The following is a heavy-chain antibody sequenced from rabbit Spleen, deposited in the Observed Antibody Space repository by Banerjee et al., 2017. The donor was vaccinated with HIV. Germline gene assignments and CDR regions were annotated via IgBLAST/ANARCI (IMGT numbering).Heavy chain of an antibody. Sequence: QSLEESGGDLVKPGASLTLTCIASGVSFSGNSYMCWVRQAPGKGLEWIACINVYTGKPVYATWAKGRFTISRTSSTTVTLQMTSLTAADTATYFCARDLTSVVGWNFNLWGQGTLVTVS. CDR1: GVSFSGNSY. J-gene: IGHJ4*01. D-gene: IGHD1-1*01. CDR3: ARDLTSVVGWNFNL. V-gene: IGHV1S40*01. CDR2: INVYTGKP.